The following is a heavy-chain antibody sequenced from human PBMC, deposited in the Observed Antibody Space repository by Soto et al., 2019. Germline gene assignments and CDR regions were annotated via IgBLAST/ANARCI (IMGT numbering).Heavy chain of an antibody. CDR2: IDPSDSYT. CDR1: GYSFTSYW. J-gene: IGHJ6*02. D-gene: IGHD2-2*01. V-gene: IGHV5-10-1*01. Sequence: RGESLKISCKGSGYSFTSYWISWVRQMPGKGLEWMGRIDPSDSYTNYSPSFQGHVTISADKSISTAYLQWSSLKASDTAMYYCARRPHYCSSTSCYASDYYYYGMDVWGQGTTVTVSS. CDR3: ARRPHYCSSTSCYASDYYYYGMDV.